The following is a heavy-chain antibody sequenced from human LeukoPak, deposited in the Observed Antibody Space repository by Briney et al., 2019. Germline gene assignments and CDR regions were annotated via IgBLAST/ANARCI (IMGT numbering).Heavy chain of an antibody. Sequence: SETLSLTCTVSGGSISSYYWSWIRQPPGKGLEWIGYIYYNGSTNYNPSLKSRVTISVDTSKNQFSLKLSSVTAADTAVYYCARGCDFWSGYCYWGQGTLVTVSS. D-gene: IGHD3-3*01. CDR2: IYYNGST. CDR3: ARGCDFWSGYCY. J-gene: IGHJ4*02. V-gene: IGHV4-59*01. CDR1: GGSISSYY.